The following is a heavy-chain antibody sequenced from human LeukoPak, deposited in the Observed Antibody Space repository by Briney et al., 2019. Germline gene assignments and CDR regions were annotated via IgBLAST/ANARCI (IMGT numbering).Heavy chain of an antibody. Sequence: SVKVSCKASGGTFSSYAISWVRQAPGQGFEWMGGIIPIFGTANYAQKFQGRVTITADESTSTAYMELSSLRSEDTAVYYCARSRGQRDAFDIWGQGTMVTVSS. CDR1: GGTFSSYA. CDR3: ARSRGQRDAFDI. CDR2: IIPIFGTA. V-gene: IGHV1-69*13. D-gene: IGHD6-25*01. J-gene: IGHJ3*02.